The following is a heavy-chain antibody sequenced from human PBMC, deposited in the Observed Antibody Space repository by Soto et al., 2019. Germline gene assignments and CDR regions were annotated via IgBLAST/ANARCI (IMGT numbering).Heavy chain of an antibody. J-gene: IGHJ4*02. CDR1: GFTFSSYA. Sequence: GGSLRLSCAASGFTFSSYAMSWVRQAPGKGLEWVSAISGSGGSTYYADSVKGRFTISRDNSKNTLYLQMNSLRAEDTAVYYCAKSLVDTAFGGVIPLNWGQGTLVTVSS. CDR3: AKSLVDTAFGGVIPLN. D-gene: IGHD3-16*02. CDR2: ISGSGGST. V-gene: IGHV3-23*01.